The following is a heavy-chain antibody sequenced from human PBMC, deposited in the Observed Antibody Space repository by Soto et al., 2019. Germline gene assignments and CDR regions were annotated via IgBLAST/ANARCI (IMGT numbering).Heavy chain of an antibody. D-gene: IGHD5-12*01. Sequence: ASVKVSCKASGYTFTGYYMHWVRQAPGQGLEWMGWISASNGKTNYAQKMQGRVTMTTDASSATAYMELRSPRADDTAVYYCARDRHSGHDSLDFWGQGTLVTVSS. CDR1: GYTFTGYY. CDR2: ISASNGKT. V-gene: IGHV1-18*04. CDR3: ARDRHSGHDSLDF. J-gene: IGHJ4*02.